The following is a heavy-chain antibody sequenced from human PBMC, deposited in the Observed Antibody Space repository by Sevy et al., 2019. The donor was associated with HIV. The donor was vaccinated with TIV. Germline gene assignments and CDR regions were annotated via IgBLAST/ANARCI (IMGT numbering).Heavy chain of an antibody. V-gene: IGHV3-23*01. CDR1: GFSFISYV. Sequence: GGSLRLSCAASGFSFISYVMNWVRQAPGKGLEWVSAISGSDGATYYADSVKGRFSISRDNSKNTLYLQMDSLRAEDTAVYYCAKDIVAVVGDAFDIWGQGTMVTVSS. CDR2: ISGSDGAT. CDR3: AKDIVAVVGDAFDI. D-gene: IGHD2-15*01. J-gene: IGHJ3*02.